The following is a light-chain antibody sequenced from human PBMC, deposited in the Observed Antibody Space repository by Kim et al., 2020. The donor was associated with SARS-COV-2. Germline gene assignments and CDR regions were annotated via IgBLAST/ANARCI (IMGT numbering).Light chain of an antibody. V-gene: IGKV3-20*01. CDR1: QSVSSSY. CDR3: KQYGSSSIT. J-gene: IGKJ5*01. Sequence: EIELTPSPGTLSLSPGERATLSCRASQSVSSSYLAWYQQKPGQAPRLLIYGASSRATGIPDRFSGSGSGTDFTLTISRLEPEDFAVYYCKQYGSSSITFGQGTRLEIK. CDR2: GAS.